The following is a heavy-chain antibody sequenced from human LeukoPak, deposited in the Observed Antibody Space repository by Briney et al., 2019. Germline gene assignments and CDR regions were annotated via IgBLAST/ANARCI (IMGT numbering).Heavy chain of an antibody. D-gene: IGHD3-10*01. CDR2: IYPGDSDT. Sequence: GESLKISCKGSGYSFTSYWIGWVRQMPGKGLEWMGIIYPGDSDTRYSPSFQGQVTISADKSISTAYLQWSSLKASDTAMYYCAIQITMVRGVPLRLDVWGQGTTVTVYS. CDR1: GYSFTSYW. V-gene: IGHV5-51*01. CDR3: AIQITMVRGVPLRLDV. J-gene: IGHJ6*02.